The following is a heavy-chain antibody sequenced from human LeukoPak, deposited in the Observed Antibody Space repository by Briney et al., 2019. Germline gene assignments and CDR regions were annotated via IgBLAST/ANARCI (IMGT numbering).Heavy chain of an antibody. V-gene: IGHV3-30*18. Sequence: GGSLRLSCSASEFTFSTYGMNWVRQAPGKGLEWVAAISYDGSNKDYADSVKGRFTISRDNSKNTLYLQMNSLRAEDTAVYYCAKGGNIAARSYFDYWGQGTLVTVSS. D-gene: IGHD6-6*01. J-gene: IGHJ4*02. CDR3: AKGGNIAARSYFDY. CDR1: EFTFSTYG. CDR2: ISYDGSNK.